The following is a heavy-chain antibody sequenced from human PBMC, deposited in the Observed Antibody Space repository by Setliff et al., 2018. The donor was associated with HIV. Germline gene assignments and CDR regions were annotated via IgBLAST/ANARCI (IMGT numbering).Heavy chain of an antibody. CDR3: ARGARLLAGYSDRWDYYYMAV. V-gene: IGHV4-34*01. D-gene: IGHD6-13*01. CDR2: INHSGST. Sequence: SETLSLTCTVSGGSIRSFFRSWIRQPPGKGLEWIGEINHSGSTHYNPSLKSRFTISVDTSKNQFSLKVNSVTAADTAVYYCARGARLLAGYSDRWDYYYMAVWGKGTTVTVSS. J-gene: IGHJ6*03. CDR1: GGSIRSFF.